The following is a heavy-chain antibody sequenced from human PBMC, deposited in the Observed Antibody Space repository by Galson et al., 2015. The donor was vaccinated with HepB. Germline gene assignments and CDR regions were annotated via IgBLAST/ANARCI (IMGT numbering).Heavy chain of an antibody. CDR2: ISSTSTTI. D-gene: IGHD2-2*01. Sequence: SLRLSCAASGFTFSSYSMNWVRQAPGKGLEWVSYISSTSTTIYFADSMKGRFTISRDNAKNSLYLQMNSLRAEDTALYYCAKDRVKYCTSTSCVSNAFDIWGQGTMVTVSS. CDR3: AKDRVKYCTSTSCVSNAFDI. CDR1: GFTFSSYS. J-gene: IGHJ3*02. V-gene: IGHV3-48*04.